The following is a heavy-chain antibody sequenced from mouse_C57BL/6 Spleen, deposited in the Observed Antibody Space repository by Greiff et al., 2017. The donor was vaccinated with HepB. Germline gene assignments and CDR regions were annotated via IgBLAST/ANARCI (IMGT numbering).Heavy chain of an antibody. V-gene: IGHV1-15*01. CDR3: TRNYGSSWWDLDY. Sequence: VKLMESGAELVRPGASVTLSCKASGYTFTDYEMHWVKQTPVHGLEWIGAIDPETGGTAYNQKFKGKAILTADKSSSTAYMELRSLTSEDSAVYYCTRNYGSSWWDLDYWGQGTTLTVSS. CDR1: GYTFTDYE. J-gene: IGHJ2*01. CDR2: IDPETGGT. D-gene: IGHD1-1*01.